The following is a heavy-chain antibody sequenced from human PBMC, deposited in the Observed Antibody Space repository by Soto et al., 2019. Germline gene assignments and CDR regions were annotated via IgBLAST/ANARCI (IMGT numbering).Heavy chain of an antibody. Sequence: SVKVSCKASGGTFSSYAISWVRQAPGQGLEWMGGIIPIFGTANYAQKFQGRVTITADESTSTAYMELSSLRSEDTAVYYCARDRRFLEWSYGMDVWGQGTTVTVSS. D-gene: IGHD3-3*01. V-gene: IGHV1-69*13. CDR1: GGTFSSYA. J-gene: IGHJ6*02. CDR3: ARDRRFLEWSYGMDV. CDR2: IIPIFGTA.